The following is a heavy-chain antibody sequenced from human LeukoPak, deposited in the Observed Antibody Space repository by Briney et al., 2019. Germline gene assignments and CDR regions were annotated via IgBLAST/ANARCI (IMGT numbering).Heavy chain of an antibody. J-gene: IGHJ4*02. Sequence: GSLRLSCAASGFSFSSYAMSWVRQAPGKGLEWVSIISGSGGSTYYGDSVKGRFTISRDNSKNTLYLQMNSLRVEDTAVYYCAKGAGGSYGLYYFDYWGQGALVTVSS. D-gene: IGHD3-10*01. CDR3: AKGAGGSYGLYYFDY. V-gene: IGHV3-23*01. CDR2: ISGSGGST. CDR1: GFSFSSYA.